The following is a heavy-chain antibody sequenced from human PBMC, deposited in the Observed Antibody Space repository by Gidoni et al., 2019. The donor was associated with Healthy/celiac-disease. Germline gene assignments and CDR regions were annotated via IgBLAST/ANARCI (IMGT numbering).Heavy chain of an antibody. J-gene: IGHJ6*02. Sequence: QVQLVESGGGVVQPGRSLRLSWAASGFTFSSYGMHWVRQAPGKGLEWVAVIWYDGSNKYYADSVKGRFTISRDNSKNTLYLQMNSLRAEDTAVYYCARGDSPYAGYYYGMDVWGQGTTVTVSS. CDR1: GFTFSSYG. CDR3: ARGDSPYAGYYYGMDV. D-gene: IGHD2-15*01. V-gene: IGHV3-33*01. CDR2: IWYDGSNK.